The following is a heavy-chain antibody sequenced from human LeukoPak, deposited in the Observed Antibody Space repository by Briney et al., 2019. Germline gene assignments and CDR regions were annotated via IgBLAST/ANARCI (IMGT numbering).Heavy chain of an antibody. V-gene: IGHV3-11*05. CDR3: ARDRYDILTGYYDVWYFDY. D-gene: IGHD3-9*01. J-gene: IGHJ4*02. CDR2: ISSSSSYT. CDR1: GFTFSDYY. Sequence: PGGSLRLSCAASGFTFSDYYMSWIRQAPGKGLEWVSYISSSSSYTNYADSVKGRFTISRDNAKNSLYLQMNSLRAEDTAVYYCARDRYDILTGYYDVWYFDYWGRGTLVTVSS.